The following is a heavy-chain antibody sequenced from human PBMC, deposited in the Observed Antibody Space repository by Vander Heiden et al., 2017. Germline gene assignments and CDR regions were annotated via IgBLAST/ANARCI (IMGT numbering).Heavy chain of an antibody. CDR1: GFTFRRHV. CDR3: AKQMWELTFEY. V-gene: IGHV3-23*01. J-gene: IGHJ4*02. Sequence: EVQLLESGGGLVQPGGSLRLSCAASGFTFRRHVMNWVRQAPGKGREWVSAISGSGDSTYYADSVKGRFTISRDNSKNTLYLQMNSLRAEDTAVYYCAKQMWELTFEYWGQGTLVTVPS. D-gene: IGHD1-26*01. CDR2: ISGSGDST.